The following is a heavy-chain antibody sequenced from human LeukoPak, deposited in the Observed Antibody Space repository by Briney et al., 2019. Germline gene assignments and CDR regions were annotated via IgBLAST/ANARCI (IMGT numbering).Heavy chain of an antibody. CDR1: GYTFTGYY. J-gene: IGHJ6*03. Sequence: ASVKVSCKASGYTFTGYYMHWVRQAPGQGLEWMGRINPNSGGTNYAQKFQGRVTMTRDASISTAYMELSRLRSDDTAVYYCARRKYSSSSPHYYYYYMDVWGKGTTDTVSS. CDR2: INPNSGGT. D-gene: IGHD6-6*01. CDR3: ARRKYSSSSPHYYYYYMDV. V-gene: IGHV1-2*06.